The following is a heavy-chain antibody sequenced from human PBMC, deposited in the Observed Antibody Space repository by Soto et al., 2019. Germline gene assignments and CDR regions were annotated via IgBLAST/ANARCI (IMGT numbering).Heavy chain of an antibody. CDR3: ARDQTVTTPPYYYYGMDV. D-gene: IGHD4-4*01. Sequence: ASVKVSCKASGYTFTGYYMHWVRQAPGQGLEWMGWINPNSGGTNYAQKFQGWVTMTRDTSISTAYMELSRLRSDDTAVYYCARDQTVTTPPYYYYGMDVWGQGTTVTVSS. V-gene: IGHV1-2*04. J-gene: IGHJ6*02. CDR1: GYTFTGYY. CDR2: INPNSGGT.